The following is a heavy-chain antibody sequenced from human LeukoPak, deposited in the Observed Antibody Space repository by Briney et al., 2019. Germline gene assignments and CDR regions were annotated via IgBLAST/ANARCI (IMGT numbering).Heavy chain of an antibody. D-gene: IGHD4-17*01. Sequence: GESLKISCKGSGYSFTSYWIAWVRQMPGKGLEWMGIIYPGDSDTRYSPSFQGQVTISVDKSISTAYLQWSSLKASDSAMYYCARQATVTTPLDYWGQGTLVTVSS. J-gene: IGHJ4*02. CDR3: ARQATVTTPLDY. CDR1: GYSFTSYW. CDR2: IYPGDSDT. V-gene: IGHV5-51*01.